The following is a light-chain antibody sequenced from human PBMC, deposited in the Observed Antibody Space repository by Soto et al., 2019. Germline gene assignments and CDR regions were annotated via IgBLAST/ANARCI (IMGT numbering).Light chain of an antibody. V-gene: IGKV1-5*01. CDR1: QAISMG. Sequence: DIQMTQSPSTLSASVGGRVTITCRASQAISMGLTWYQQKPGKAPKFLIFDASILAGGVPSRFSASGSGTDFTLTISGLQPDDFATYYCQQYMSYSFGQGTKVDI. J-gene: IGKJ1*01. CDR3: QQYMSYS. CDR2: DAS.